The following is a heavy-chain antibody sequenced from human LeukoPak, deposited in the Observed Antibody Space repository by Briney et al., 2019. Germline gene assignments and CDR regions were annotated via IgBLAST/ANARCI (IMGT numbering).Heavy chain of an antibody. CDR3: ARHGSIATGAFTY. CDR2: IYSGGGT. CDR1: GGSISSYY. J-gene: IGHJ4*02. V-gene: IGHV4-39*01. D-gene: IGHD6-13*01. Sequence: SETLSLTCTVSGGSISSYYWSWIRQPPGKGLEWIGSIYSGGGTYYNPSLKSRVTISVDTSRNQFSLKLGSVTAADTAVYYCARHGSIATGAFTYWGQGTLVTVSS.